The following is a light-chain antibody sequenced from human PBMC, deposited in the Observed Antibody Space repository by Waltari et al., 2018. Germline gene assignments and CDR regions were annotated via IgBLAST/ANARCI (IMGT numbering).Light chain of an antibody. CDR2: DAS. CDR3: QERSNWPGGA. J-gene: IGKJ4*01. V-gene: IGKV3-11*01. Sequence: EIVLTQSPATVSLSPGERATLSCRASQSVRTYLAWYQHRPGQAPRLLIYDASNRATDVPARFSGSGSGTDFTLTISSLQPEDFAVYYCQERSNWPGGAFGGGTKVEIK. CDR1: QSVRTY.